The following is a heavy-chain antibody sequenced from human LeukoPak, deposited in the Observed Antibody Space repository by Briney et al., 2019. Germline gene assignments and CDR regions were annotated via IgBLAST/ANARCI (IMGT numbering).Heavy chain of an antibody. J-gene: IGHJ4*02. Sequence: SETLSLTCTVSGGSISGSSYYWGWIRQPPGKGLEWIGSIYYSGSTYYNPSLKSRVTISVDTSKNQFSLKLSSVTAADTAVYYCARVKAPIHYNDSSGYIDYWGQGTLVTVSS. CDR3: ARVKAPIHYNDSSGYIDY. CDR1: GGSISGSSYY. CDR2: IYYSGST. V-gene: IGHV4-39*07. D-gene: IGHD3-22*01.